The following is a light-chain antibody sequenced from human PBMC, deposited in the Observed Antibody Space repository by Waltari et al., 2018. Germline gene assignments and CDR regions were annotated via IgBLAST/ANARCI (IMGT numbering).Light chain of an antibody. CDR1: QSVQHYNGYNF. CDR2: LGS. J-gene: IGKJ3*01. CDR3: MQALQSPVT. V-gene: IGKV2-28*01. Sequence: DIVLTQSPLFLLVSPGEPASISCTSHQSVQHYNGYNFLDWYLQRPGQSPQLLIFLGSSRASGVPDRFTGSGSDTDFTLEISSVEADDVGVYYCMQALQSPVTFGPGTRLDV.